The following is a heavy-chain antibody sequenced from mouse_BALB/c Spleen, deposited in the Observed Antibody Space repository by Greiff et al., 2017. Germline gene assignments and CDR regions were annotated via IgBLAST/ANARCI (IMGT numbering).Heavy chain of an antibody. V-gene: IGHV5-6-4*01. Sequence: EVKVEESGGGLVKPGGSLKLSCAASGFTFSSYTMSWVRQTPEKRLEWVATISSGGSYTYYPDSVKGRFTISRDNAKNTLYLQMSSLKSEDTAMYYCTRDLHYYGSYYFDYWGQGTTLTVSS. CDR3: TRDLHYYGSYYFDY. J-gene: IGHJ2*01. CDR1: GFTFSSYT. D-gene: IGHD1-2*01. CDR2: ISSGGSYT.